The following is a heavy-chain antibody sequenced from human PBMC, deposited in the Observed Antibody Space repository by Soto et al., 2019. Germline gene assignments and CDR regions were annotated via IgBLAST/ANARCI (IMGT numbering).Heavy chain of an antibody. J-gene: IGHJ6*02. V-gene: IGHV5-10-1*01. CDR2: IDPSDSYT. CDR3: ARPIRGSWGMDV. D-gene: IGHD3-10*01. CDR1: GYSFTSYW. Sequence: EVQLVQSGAEVKKPGESLRISCKGSGYSFTSYWISWVRQMPGKGLEWMGRIDPSDSYTNYSPSSQGHVTISADKSISTAYLQGSSLKASDTAMYYCARPIRGSWGMDVWGQGTTVTVSS.